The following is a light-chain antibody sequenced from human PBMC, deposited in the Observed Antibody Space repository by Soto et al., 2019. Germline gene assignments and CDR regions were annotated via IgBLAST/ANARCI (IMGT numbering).Light chain of an antibody. CDR3: QQTNSFPRT. V-gene: IGKV1-12*01. CDR2: AAS. Sequence: DIQMTQSPSSLSASVGDRVTITCRASQVISSWLAWYQQKPGKAPKLLIYAASSLERGVPSRFSGSGSGTDFILTINSLQPEDFATYYCQQTNSFPRTFGQGTKVDIK. CDR1: QVISSW. J-gene: IGKJ1*01.